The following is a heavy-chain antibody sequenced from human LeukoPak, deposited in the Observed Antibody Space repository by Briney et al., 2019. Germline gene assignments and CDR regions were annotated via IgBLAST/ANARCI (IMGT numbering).Heavy chain of an antibody. V-gene: IGHV5-51*01. D-gene: IGHD3-22*01. Sequence: GESLKISCKGSGYSFTNYWIGWVRQMPGKGLEWMGIIYPGDSDTRYSPSFQGQVTISADKSISTAYLQWSSLKASDTAMYYCARHTYDSSGYYYVGAFDIWGQGTMVTVSS. CDR2: IYPGDSDT. J-gene: IGHJ3*02. CDR1: GYSFTNYW. CDR3: ARHTYDSSGYYYVGAFDI.